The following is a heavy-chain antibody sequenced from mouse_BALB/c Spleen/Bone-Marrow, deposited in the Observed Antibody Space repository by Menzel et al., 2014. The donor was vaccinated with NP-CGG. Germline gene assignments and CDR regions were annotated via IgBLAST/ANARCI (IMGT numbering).Heavy chain of an antibody. Sequence: QVHVKQSGAELVMPGASVKMSCKASGYTFTDYWMHWVKQRPGQGLEWIGAIDTSDSYTSYNQKFKGKATLTVDESSSTAYMQLSSLTSEDSAVYYCAREDYGYGPMDYWGQGTSVTVSS. CDR1: GYTFTDYW. CDR2: IDTSDSYT. V-gene: IGHV1-69*01. CDR3: AREDYGYGPMDY. D-gene: IGHD2-2*01. J-gene: IGHJ4*01.